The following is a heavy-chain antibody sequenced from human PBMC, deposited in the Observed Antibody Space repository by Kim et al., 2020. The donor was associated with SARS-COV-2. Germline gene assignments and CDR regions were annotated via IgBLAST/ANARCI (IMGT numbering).Heavy chain of an antibody. V-gene: IGHV3-23*01. CDR3: AKTMSRYYGSGSYYPFDY. Sequence: GRLTISRDNSKNTLYLQMNSLGAEDTAVYYCAKTMSRYYGSGSYYPFDYWGQGTLVTVSS. D-gene: IGHD3-10*01. J-gene: IGHJ4*02.